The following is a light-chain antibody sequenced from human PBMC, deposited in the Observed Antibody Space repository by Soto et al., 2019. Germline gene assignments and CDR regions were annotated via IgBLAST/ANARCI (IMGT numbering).Light chain of an antibody. V-gene: IGKV3-15*01. CDR3: QQYGDRPRT. Sequence: EIVITQSPATLSVSPGEGATLSCRASQGIGNTLAWYQQKPGQTPRLLIYAASIRATGVPARFSGSGSGTDFTLTISSLESEDFAVYFCQQYGDRPRTFGQGTKVEIK. CDR1: QGIGNT. CDR2: AAS. J-gene: IGKJ1*01.